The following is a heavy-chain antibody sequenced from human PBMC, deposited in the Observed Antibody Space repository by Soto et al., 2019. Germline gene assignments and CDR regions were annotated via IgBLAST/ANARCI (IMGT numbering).Heavy chain of an antibody. CDR2: INPNSGDT. V-gene: IGHV1-2*02. CDR1: GYTFTGYY. D-gene: IGHD2-15*01. Sequence: ASVKVSCNASGYTFTGYYIHWVRQAPGQGLEWMGWINPNSGDTNLAQKFQGRVTMTRDTSISTTYMELSRLASDDTAAYFCARGIVVRGQGWFDPWGQGTLVT. CDR3: ARGIVVRGQGWFDP. J-gene: IGHJ5*02.